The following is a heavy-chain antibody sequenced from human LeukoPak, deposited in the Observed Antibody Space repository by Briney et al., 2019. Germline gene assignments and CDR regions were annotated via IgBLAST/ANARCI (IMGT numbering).Heavy chain of an antibody. CDR1: GGSLNGYY. J-gene: IGHJ4*02. CDR2: ISHSGTT. Sequence: SDTLSLTCSVYGGSLNGYYWSWIRQPPGKGLEWIGEISHSGTTNYNPSLTSRVTMSLDTSKNQFSLKLNSATAAGTAVYYCARVPLRFLEPFDYWGQGNLVTVSS. V-gene: IGHV4-34*01. CDR3: ARVPLRFLEPFDY. D-gene: IGHD3-3*01.